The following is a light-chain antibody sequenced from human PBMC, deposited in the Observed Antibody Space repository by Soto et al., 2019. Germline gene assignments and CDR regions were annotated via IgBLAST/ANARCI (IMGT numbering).Light chain of an antibody. Sequence: QSVLTQPPSVSGAPGQRVTISCTGSSSNIGAGYDVHWYQQLPGTAPKLFIYGNSNRPSGVPDRFSGSKSGTSASLAITGLLAEDEADYYCQSYDSSLSEGVFGTGTKVTVL. CDR2: GNS. V-gene: IGLV1-40*01. CDR1: SSNIGAGYD. J-gene: IGLJ1*01. CDR3: QSYDSSLSEGV.